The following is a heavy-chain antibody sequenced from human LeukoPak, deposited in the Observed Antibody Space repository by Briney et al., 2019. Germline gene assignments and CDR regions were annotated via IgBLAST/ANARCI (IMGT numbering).Heavy chain of an antibody. Sequence: PGGSLRLSCAASGFTFSDYYMSWLRQAPGKGLEWIGSIYYSGSTNYNPSLKSRVTISVDKSKNQFSLKLSSVTAADTAVYYCARRPDCSGGSCFWYFDLWGRGTLVTVSS. CDR2: IYYSGST. CDR1: GFTFSDYY. CDR3: ARRPDCSGGSCFWYFDL. D-gene: IGHD2-15*01. V-gene: IGHV4-38-2*01. J-gene: IGHJ2*01.